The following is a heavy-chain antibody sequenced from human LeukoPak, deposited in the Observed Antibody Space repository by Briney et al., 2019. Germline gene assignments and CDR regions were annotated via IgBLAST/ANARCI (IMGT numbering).Heavy chain of an antibody. CDR1: GFAFSSYE. CDR3: ARSSDKGTVDY. V-gene: IGHV3-48*03. CDR2: ISSSGSTI. D-gene: IGHD2-15*01. Sequence: PGGSLRLSCAASGFAFSSYEMNWVRQAPGKGLEWVSYISSSGSTIYYADSVKGRFTISRDNAKNSLYLQMNSLRVEDTAVYYCARSSDKGTVDYWGQGTLVTVSS. J-gene: IGHJ4*02.